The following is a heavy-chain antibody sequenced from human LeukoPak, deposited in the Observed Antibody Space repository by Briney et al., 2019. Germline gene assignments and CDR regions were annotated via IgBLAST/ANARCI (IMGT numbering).Heavy chain of an antibody. CDR1: GFTFGHYA. D-gene: IGHD4-17*01. V-gene: IGHV3-30-3*01. CDR2: ISYDASNE. Sequence: GGSLRLSCAASGFTFGHYAMHWVRQAPGKGLEWLAVISYDASNEYYADSVKGRFIISRDNPKKTLYLQMNSLRVEDTAVYYCAREAYGDYHFDMSGQGTMVTVSS. J-gene: IGHJ3*02. CDR3: AREAYGDYHFDM.